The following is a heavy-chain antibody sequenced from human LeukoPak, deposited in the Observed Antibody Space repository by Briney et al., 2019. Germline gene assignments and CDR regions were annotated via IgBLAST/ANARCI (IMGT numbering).Heavy chain of an antibody. Sequence: GGSLGLSCAASGFTLSRYAMSWVRQAPGKGLEWVSAIIASGDSTYFADSVKGRFTISRDNFKSTLYLQMNSMRAEDTAVYYCAKYSSRSGMDVWGQGTTVTVSS. V-gene: IGHV3-23*01. CDR3: AKYSSRSGMDV. CDR1: GFTLSRYA. D-gene: IGHD6-13*01. CDR2: IIASGDST. J-gene: IGHJ6*02.